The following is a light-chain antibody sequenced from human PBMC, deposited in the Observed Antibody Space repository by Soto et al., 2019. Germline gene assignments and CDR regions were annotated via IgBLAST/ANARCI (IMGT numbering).Light chain of an antibody. CDR3: QQYGSSPFT. V-gene: IGKV3-20*01. CDR2: GAS. Sequence: EIVLTQSPGTLSLSPGERATLSCRASQSFSSSYLAWYQQKPGQAPRLLIYGASSRATGIPDRFSGSGAGTDFTLTISSLEPEDVAVFYYQQYGSSPFTFGPGTKVDIK. CDR1: QSFSSSY. J-gene: IGKJ3*01.